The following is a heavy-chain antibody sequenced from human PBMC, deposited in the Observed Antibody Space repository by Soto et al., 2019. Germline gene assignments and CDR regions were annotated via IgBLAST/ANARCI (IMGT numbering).Heavy chain of an antibody. D-gene: IGHD6-6*01. CDR1: GGTFSSYA. V-gene: IGHV1-69*02. J-gene: IGHJ6*03. Sequence: QVQLVQSGAEVKKPGSSVKVSCKASGGTFSSYAINWVRQAPGQGLEWMGRIVPMFGIPNFAPKFQGRVTMTADRSTTTDYMELSSLRSEDTAVYYCASGPYTSSSGGYYYYYMDVWGKGTTVTVSS. CDR2: IVPMFGIP. CDR3: ASGPYTSSSGGYYYYYMDV.